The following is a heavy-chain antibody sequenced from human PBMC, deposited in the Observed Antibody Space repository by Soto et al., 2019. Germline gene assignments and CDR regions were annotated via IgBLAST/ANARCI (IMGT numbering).Heavy chain of an antibody. CDR3: AKDFGGLYNWFDP. V-gene: IGHV1-8*01. CDR2: INPNNGKT. CDR1: GYIFTTYD. Sequence: QVQLVQSGAEVKKPGASVKVSCKTSGYIFTTYDINWVRQAAGQGLEWVGRINPNNGKTDYAEKLQGRLTMTRDASISTVYMELSSLTSDDTAVYYCAKDFGGLYNWFDPWGQGTLVIVSS. D-gene: IGHD3-16*01. J-gene: IGHJ5*02.